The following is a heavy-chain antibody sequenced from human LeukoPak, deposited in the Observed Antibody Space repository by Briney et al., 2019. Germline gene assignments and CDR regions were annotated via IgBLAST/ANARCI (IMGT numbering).Heavy chain of an antibody. V-gene: IGHV3-9*01. CDR2: ISWNSGSI. Sequence: HPGGSLRLSCAASGFTFDDYAMHWVRQAPGKGLEWVSGISWNSGSIGYADSVKGRFTISRDNAKNSLYLQMNSLRAEDTALYYCAKDIGFEDMYYFDYWGQGTLVTVSS. J-gene: IGHJ4*02. CDR3: AKDIGFEDMYYFDY. D-gene: IGHD2-15*01. CDR1: GFTFDDYA.